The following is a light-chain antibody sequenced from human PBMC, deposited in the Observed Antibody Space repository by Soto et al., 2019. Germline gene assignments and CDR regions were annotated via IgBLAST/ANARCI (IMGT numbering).Light chain of an antibody. CDR3: SSYTSSSPYV. CDR2: DVS. J-gene: IGLJ1*01. CDR1: SSDVGGYNY. Sequence: QSVLTQPASVSGSPGQSITISCTGTSSDVGGYNYVSWYQQHPGKAPKLTIYDVSNRPSGVSNRFSGSKSGNTASLTISGLQAEDEADYYCSSYTSSSPYVFGTGTKVTVL. V-gene: IGLV2-14*01.